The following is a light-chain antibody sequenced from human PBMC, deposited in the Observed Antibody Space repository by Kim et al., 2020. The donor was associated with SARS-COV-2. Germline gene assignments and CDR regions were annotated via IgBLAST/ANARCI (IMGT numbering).Light chain of an antibody. CDR1: RSNTESNP. J-gene: IGLJ1*01. Sequence: GRRGTITRSGGRSNTESNPVNWYQQHPGTAHKLLIFSTNQRPSEVPDRFSGSKSGTSASLAISRLQSEDEADYYCAAWDDSLNVYVFGTGTKVTDL. CDR2: STN. CDR3: AAWDDSLNVYV. V-gene: IGLV1-44*01.